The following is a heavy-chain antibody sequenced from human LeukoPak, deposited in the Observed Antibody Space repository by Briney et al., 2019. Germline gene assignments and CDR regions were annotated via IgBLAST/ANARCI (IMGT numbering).Heavy chain of an antibody. Sequence: PSETLSLTCTVSGGSISSYYWSWIRQPPGKGLEWIGYIYYSGSTNYNPSLKSRVTISVDTSKNQFSLKLSSVTAADTAVYYCARGGSGSYRDFDYRGQGTLVTVSS. J-gene: IGHJ4*02. D-gene: IGHD1-26*01. CDR2: IYYSGST. CDR1: GGSISSYY. CDR3: ARGGSGSYRDFDY. V-gene: IGHV4-59*01.